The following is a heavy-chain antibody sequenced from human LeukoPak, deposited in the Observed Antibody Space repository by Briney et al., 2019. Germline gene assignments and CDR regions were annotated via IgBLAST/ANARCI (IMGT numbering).Heavy chain of an antibody. D-gene: IGHD3-22*01. CDR1: GFTFSSYN. Sequence: PGGSLRLSCAASGFTFSSYNMNWVRQAPGKGLQWVAFIQYDGGNKYYADSVKGRFTISRDNSKNTLYLQMHSLRAEDTAIYYCAKPSRDFDSSGYSHFNYWGQGTLVTVSS. V-gene: IGHV3-30*02. J-gene: IGHJ4*02. CDR3: AKPSRDFDSSGYSHFNY. CDR2: IQYDGGNK.